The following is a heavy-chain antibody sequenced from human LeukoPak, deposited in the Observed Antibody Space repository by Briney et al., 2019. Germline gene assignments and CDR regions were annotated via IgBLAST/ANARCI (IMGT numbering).Heavy chain of an antibody. D-gene: IGHD3-16*01. CDR3: ARVAHFTFGAYGMDV. CDR1: GGSFSGYY. Sequence: SETLSLTCAVYGGSFSGYYWSWIRRPPGKGLEWIGEINHSGSTNYNPSLKSRVTISVDTSKNQFSLKLSSVTAADTAVYYCARVAHFTFGAYGMDVWGQGTTVTVSS. CDR2: INHSGST. J-gene: IGHJ6*02. V-gene: IGHV4-34*01.